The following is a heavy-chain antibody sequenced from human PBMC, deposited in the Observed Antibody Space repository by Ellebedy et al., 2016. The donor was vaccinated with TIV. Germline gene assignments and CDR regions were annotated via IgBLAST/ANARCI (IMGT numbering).Heavy chain of an antibody. CDR3: AKDESGGDLPRPFDH. Sequence: GESLKISXPASRFTFSIFGLHWVRQAPGKGLEWVAIISSDGTNKYYADSVRGRFTISRDNSKNTLYLQMDSLRPEDTAIYYCAKDESGGDLPRPFDHWGQGTLVTVSS. D-gene: IGHD5-12*01. J-gene: IGHJ4*02. CDR1: RFTFSIFG. V-gene: IGHV3-30*18. CDR2: ISSDGTNK.